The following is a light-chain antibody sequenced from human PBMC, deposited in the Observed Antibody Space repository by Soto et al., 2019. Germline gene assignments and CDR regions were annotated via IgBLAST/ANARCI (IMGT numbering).Light chain of an antibody. Sequence: DIQMTQSPSSLSASVGDEVTITCRASQTIMTYLNWYQLKPGKPPRLLIYAASSLQSGVPSRFSGSGSGTEFTLTISSLQPDDFSTYYCQQYDRYPYTFGQGTRLEIK. J-gene: IGKJ5*01. V-gene: IGKV1-39*01. CDR2: AAS. CDR3: QQYDRYPYT. CDR1: QTIMTY.